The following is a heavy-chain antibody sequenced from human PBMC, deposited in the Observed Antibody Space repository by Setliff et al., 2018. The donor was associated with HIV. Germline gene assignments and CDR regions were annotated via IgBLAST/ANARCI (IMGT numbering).Heavy chain of an antibody. CDR3: ARVLQRNYYDSSGPGDY. CDR2: ITPNTGGT. D-gene: IGHD3-22*01. V-gene: IGHV1-2*02. J-gene: IGHJ4*02. Sequence: ASVKVSCKASGYTFIGYYIHWVRQAPGQGLEWMGWITPNTGGTNYAQKFQGRVTMTRDTSISTAYMELSRLRSDDTAVYYCARVLQRNYYDSSGPGDYWGRGTLVTVS. CDR1: GYTFIGYY.